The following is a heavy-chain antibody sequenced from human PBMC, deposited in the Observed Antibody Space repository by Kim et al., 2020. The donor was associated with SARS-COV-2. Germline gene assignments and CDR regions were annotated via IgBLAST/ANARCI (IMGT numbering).Heavy chain of an antibody. CDR1: GFTFSSYS. CDR2: ISSSSSTI. J-gene: IGHJ4*02. V-gene: IGHV3-48*04. Sequence: GGSLRLSCAASGFTFSSYSMNWVRQAPGKGLEWVSYISSSSSTIYYADSVKGRFTISRDNAKNSLYLQMNSLRAEDTAVYYCARTFLGIDYWGQGTLVTVSS. CDR3: ARTFLGIDY.